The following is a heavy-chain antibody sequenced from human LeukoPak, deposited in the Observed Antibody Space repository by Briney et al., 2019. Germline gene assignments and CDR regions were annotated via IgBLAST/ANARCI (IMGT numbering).Heavy chain of an antibody. CDR2: IYTSGST. V-gene: IGHV4-4*09. D-gene: IGHD6-13*01. CDR1: GGSISSYY. J-gene: IGHJ4*02. Sequence: SETPSLTCTVSGGSISSYYWSWIRQPPGKGLEWIGYIYTSGSTNYNPSLKSRVTISVDTSKNQFSLKLSSVTAADTAVYYCARHLAAAGTVDYWGQGTLVTVSS. CDR3: ARHLAAAGTVDY.